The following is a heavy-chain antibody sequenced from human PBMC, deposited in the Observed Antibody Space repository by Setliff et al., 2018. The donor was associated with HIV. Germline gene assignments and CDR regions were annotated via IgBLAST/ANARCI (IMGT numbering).Heavy chain of an antibody. D-gene: IGHD6-6*01. CDR2: ISAYNGNT. J-gene: IGHJ3*02. CDR1: GYTFTSYG. Sequence: GASVKVSCKASGYTFTSYGITWMRQAPGQGLEWMGWISAYNGNTDYAQKVQGRVTMTTDTSTSTAYMELRSLRSDDTAVYYCARGLYSSSSRGAFDIWGQGTMVTV. V-gene: IGHV1-18*01. CDR3: ARGLYSSSSRGAFDI.